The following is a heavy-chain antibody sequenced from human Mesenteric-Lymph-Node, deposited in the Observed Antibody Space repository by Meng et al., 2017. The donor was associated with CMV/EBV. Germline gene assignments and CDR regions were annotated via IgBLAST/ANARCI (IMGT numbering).Heavy chain of an antibody. CDR2: IYYSGST. CDR3: ARHEGLHEHGAVVVVAANWFDP. V-gene: IGHV4-39*01. CDR1: YY. J-gene: IGHJ5*02. D-gene: IGHD2-15*01. Sequence: YYWSWIRQPPGKGLEWIGSIYYSGSTYYNPSLKSRVTISVDTSKNQFSLKLSSVTAADTAVYYCARHEGLHEHGAVVVVAANWFDPWGQGTLVTVSS.